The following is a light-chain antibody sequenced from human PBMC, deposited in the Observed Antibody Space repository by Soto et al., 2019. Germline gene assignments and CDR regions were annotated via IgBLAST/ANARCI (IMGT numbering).Light chain of an antibody. J-gene: IGKJ4*01. CDR3: QQRSSLFT. CDR1: QSVSSSY. V-gene: IGKV3D-20*02. CDR2: DAS. Sequence: EIVSTQSPGTLSLSPGERATLSCRASQSVSSSYLAWYQQKPGQAPRLLIYDASNRATGIPARFSGSGSGTDFTLTISSLEPEDFAVYYCQQRSSLFTFGGGTKVDI.